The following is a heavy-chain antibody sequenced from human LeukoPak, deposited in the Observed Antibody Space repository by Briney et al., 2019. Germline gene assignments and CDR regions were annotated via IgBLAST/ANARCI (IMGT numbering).Heavy chain of an antibody. CDR2: IYYSGST. CDR1: GGSISSSSYY. J-gene: IGHJ6*03. V-gene: IGHV4-39*01. CDR3: ARHGPIYYYYYMDV. Sequence: PSETLSLTCTVSGGSISSSSYYWGWIRQPPGKGLEWIGSIYYSGSTYYNPSLKSRVTISVDTSKNQFSLKLSSVTAADTAVYYCARHGPIYYYYYMDVWGKGTTVTISS.